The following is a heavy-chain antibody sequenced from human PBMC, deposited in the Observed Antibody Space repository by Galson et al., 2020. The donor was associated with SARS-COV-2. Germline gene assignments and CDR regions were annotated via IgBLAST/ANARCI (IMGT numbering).Heavy chain of an antibody. CDR1: GFTFSSYA. CDR3: AKFYDDILTGYLRHEVPWYFDY. J-gene: IGHJ4*02. CDR2: ISGSGGST. Sequence: GESLKISCAASGFTFSSYAMSWVRQAPGKGLEWVSAISGSGGSTYYADSVKGRFTISRDNSKNTLYLQMNSLRAEDTAVYYCAKFYDDILTGYLRHEVPWYFDYWGQGTLVTVSS. D-gene: IGHD3-9*01. V-gene: IGHV3-23*01.